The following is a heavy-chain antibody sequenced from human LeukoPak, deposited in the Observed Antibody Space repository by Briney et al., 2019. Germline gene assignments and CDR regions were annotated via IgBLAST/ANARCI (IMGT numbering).Heavy chain of an antibody. CDR3: AHIHDHGDYVAF. Sequence: SGGSLRLSCAASGFTFRNYGMTWVRQAPGTGLGWVSGISGSGGTTHYSDSVTGRCPISRENSKNTLSLKINSLRAEDTAVYYCAHIHDHGDYVAFWGQGALVTVSS. J-gene: IGHJ4*02. D-gene: IGHD1-1*01. CDR1: GFTFRNYG. V-gene: IGHV3-23*01. CDR2: ISGSGGTT.